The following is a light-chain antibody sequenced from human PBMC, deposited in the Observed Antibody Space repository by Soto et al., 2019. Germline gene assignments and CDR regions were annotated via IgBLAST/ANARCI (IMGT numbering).Light chain of an antibody. CDR3: QQYGGSPGT. CDR2: GAS. J-gene: IGKJ1*01. V-gene: IGKV3D-15*01. CDR1: QSVRSN. Sequence: EIVMTQSPATLSMSPGERATLSCRASQSVRSNLAWYHQKPGQAPRLLIYGASTRATGIPARFSGSGSGTEFTLTINSLQSEDFAFYYCQQYGGSPGTFGQGTKVEIK.